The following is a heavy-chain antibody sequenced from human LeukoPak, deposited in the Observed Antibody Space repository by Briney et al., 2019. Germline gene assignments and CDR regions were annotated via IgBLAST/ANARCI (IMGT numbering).Heavy chain of an antibody. CDR3: AKDPEGYCSSTSCYSDY. CDR2: ISGSGGST. Sequence: PGGSLRLSCAASGFTFSSYAMSWVRQAPGKGLEWVSAISGSGGSTYYADSVKGRSTISRDNSKNTLYLQMNSLRAEDTAVYYCAKDPEGYCSSTSCYSDYWGQGTLVTVSS. CDR1: GFTFSSYA. D-gene: IGHD2-2*02. V-gene: IGHV3-23*01. J-gene: IGHJ4*02.